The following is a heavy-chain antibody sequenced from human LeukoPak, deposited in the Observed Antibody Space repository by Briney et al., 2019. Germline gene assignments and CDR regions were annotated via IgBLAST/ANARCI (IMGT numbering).Heavy chain of an antibody. J-gene: IGHJ4*02. CDR2: INHSGST. V-gene: IGHV4-34*01. Sequence: SETLSLTCAVYGGSFSGYYWSWIRQPPGKGLEWIGEINHSGSTNYNPSLKSRVTISVDTSKNQFSLKLSSVTAADTAVYYCASSWRLRTIDKWGQGTLVTVSS. D-gene: IGHD2-21*02. CDR3: ASSWRLRTIDK. CDR1: GGSFSGYY.